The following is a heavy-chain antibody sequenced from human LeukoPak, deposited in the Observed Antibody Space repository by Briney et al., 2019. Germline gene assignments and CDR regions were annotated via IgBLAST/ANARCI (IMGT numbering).Heavy chain of an antibody. CDR1: GYTFTAYY. V-gene: IGHV1-46*01. CDR2: IRPGDTRT. D-gene: IGHD3-16*01. J-gene: IGHJ4*02. Sequence: GASVKVSCKASGYTFTAYYIQWVRQAPGQGLEWMGTIRPGDTRTTYAQKFQGRVTMTWDMSTTTGYMELSSLRSGDTAVYYCVREKSGGTYDYWGQGTLVTVSS. CDR3: VREKSGGTYDY.